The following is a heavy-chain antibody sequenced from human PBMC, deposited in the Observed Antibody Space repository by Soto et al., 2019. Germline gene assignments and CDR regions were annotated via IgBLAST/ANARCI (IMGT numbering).Heavy chain of an antibody. D-gene: IGHD5-12*01. Sequence: EVQLVESGGGLIQPGGSLRLSCVVSGFTVSSTNYMSWLRQAPGKGLEWGSVIYPGGTTFYADSVKGRFTISRDNSKNTLYLQMNSLRAEDTAVYYCHGYGYWGQGTLVTVSS. J-gene: IGHJ4*02. CDR2: IYPGGTT. CDR3: HGYGY. V-gene: IGHV3-53*01. CDR1: GFTVSSTNY.